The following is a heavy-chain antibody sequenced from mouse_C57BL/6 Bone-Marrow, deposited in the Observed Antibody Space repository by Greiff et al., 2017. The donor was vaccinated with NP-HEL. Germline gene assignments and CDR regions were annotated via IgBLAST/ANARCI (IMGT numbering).Heavy chain of an antibody. CDR1: GFTFSSYG. D-gene: IGHD1-1*01. V-gene: IGHV5-6*01. Sequence: EVMLVESGGDLVKPGGSLKLSCAASGFTFSSYGMSWVRQTPDKRLEWVATISSGGSYTYYPDSVKGRFTISRDNAKNTLYLQMSSLKSEDTAMYYCARQSTRLFAYCGQGTLVTVSA. CDR2: ISSGGSYT. CDR3: ARQSTRLFAY. J-gene: IGHJ3*01.